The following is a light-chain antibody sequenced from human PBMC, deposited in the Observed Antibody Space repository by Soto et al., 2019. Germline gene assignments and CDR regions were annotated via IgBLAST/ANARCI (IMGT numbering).Light chain of an antibody. J-gene: IGKJ5*01. CDR1: ERLLHSNGHIY. CDR3: MRGIQGA. CDR2: RIS. V-gene: IGKV2-28*01. Sequence: VLTPSPLSLLVTTCEATSVSCRYSERLLHSNGHIYLYWFLQKPGQSPQLLVYRISSRASGVPVRFSASGSDTDFTLKISRVEAEDVGFYYYMRGIQGAFGQGTRLEIK.